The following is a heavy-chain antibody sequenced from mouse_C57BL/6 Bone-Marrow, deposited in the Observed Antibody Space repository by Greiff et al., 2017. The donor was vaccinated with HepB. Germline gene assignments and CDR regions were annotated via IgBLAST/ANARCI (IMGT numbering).Heavy chain of an antibody. CDR2: INPYNGGT. CDR1: GYTFTDYY. V-gene: IGHV1-19*01. CDR3: ARRNYGNYVESGMDY. D-gene: IGHD2-1*01. J-gene: IGHJ4*01. Sequence: VQLQQSGPVLVKPGASVKMSCKASGYTFTDYYMNWVKQSHGKSLEWIGVINPYNGGTSYNQKFKGKATLTVDKSSSTAYMELNSLTSADSAVYYCARRNYGNYVESGMDYWGQGTSVTVSS.